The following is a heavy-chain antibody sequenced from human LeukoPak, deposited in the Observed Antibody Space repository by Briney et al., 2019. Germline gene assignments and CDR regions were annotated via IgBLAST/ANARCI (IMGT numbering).Heavy chain of an antibody. V-gene: IGHV3-7*01. CDR2: IKQDGSEK. D-gene: IGHD3-16*02. J-gene: IGHJ4*02. CDR1: GFTFSSYW. Sequence: GGSLRLSCAASGFTFSSYWMSWVRQAPGKGLEWVANIKQDGSEKYYVDSVKGRFTISRDNSKNTLYLQMNSLRAEDTAVYYCARGAFGGVIVLLADFDYWGQGTLVTVSS. CDR3: ARGAFGGVIVLLADFDY.